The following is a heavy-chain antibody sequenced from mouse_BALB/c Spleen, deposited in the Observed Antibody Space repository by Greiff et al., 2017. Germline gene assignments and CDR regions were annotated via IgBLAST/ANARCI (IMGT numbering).Heavy chain of an antibody. CDR2: IYPGNGDT. V-gene: IGHV1-12*01. Sequence: QPGAELVKPGASVKMSCKASGYTFTSYNMHWVKQTPGQGLEWIGAIYPGNGDTSYNQKFKGKATLTADKSSSTAYMQLSSLTSEDSAVYYCARRGSYAMDYWGQGTSVTVSS. J-gene: IGHJ4*01. CDR3: ARRGSYAMDY. CDR1: GYTFTSYN.